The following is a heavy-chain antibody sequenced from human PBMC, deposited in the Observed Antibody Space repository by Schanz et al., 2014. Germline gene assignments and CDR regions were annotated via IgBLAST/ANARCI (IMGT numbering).Heavy chain of an antibody. V-gene: IGHV3-33*06. J-gene: IGHJ3*02. D-gene: IGHD4-17*01. CDR3: AKDPHRDYGGKPQAFDI. CDR1: GFTVSNNL. CDR2: IWYDGNNK. Sequence: VQLVESGGGLVQPGGSLRLSCAASGFTVSNNLMRWVRQAPGKGLEWVTVIWYDGNNKYYADSVKGRFTISRDNSKNTLYLQMNSLRAEDTALYYCAKDPHRDYGGKPQAFDIWGQGTMVTVSS.